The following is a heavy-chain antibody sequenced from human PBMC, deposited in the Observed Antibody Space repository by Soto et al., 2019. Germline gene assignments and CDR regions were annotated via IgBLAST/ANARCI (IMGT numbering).Heavy chain of an antibody. CDR2: IYSGGST. CDR3: ARDSDYYDSSGYPIYYGMDV. Sequence: GGSLRLSCAASGFTVSSNYMSWVRQAPGKGLEWVSVIYSGGSTYYADSVKGRFTISRDNSKNTLYLQMNSLRAEDTAVYYCARDSDYYDSSGYPIYYGMDVWGQGTTVTVPS. CDR1: GFTVSSNY. J-gene: IGHJ6*02. D-gene: IGHD3-22*01. V-gene: IGHV3-53*01.